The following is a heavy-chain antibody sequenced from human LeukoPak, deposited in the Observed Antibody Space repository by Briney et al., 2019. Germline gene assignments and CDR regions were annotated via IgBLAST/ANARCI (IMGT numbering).Heavy chain of an antibody. J-gene: IGHJ5*02. CDR3: AREPRGLWFGDDNWFDP. CDR1: GGSISSYY. Sequence: PSETLSLTCTVSGGSISSYYWSWIRQPAGKGLEWIGRICSSGSTNYNPSLKRRVTMSVDTSKNQFSLKVSSVTAADTAVYYCAREPRGLWFGDDNWFDPWGQGTLVNVSS. V-gene: IGHV4-4*07. CDR2: ICSSGST. D-gene: IGHD3-10*01.